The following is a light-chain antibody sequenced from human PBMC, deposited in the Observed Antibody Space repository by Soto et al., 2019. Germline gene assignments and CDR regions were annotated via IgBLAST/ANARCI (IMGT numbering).Light chain of an antibody. CDR1: SSDIGVYNY. CDR2: EVS. J-gene: IGLJ3*02. Sequence: QSALTQPASVSGSPGQSITISCTGTSSDIGVYNYVSWYQQHPGKAPKLVICEVSNRPSGVSSRFSGSKSGNTASLTISGLRAEDEADYYRTSFTTTNIWVFGGGTKVTVL. V-gene: IGLV2-14*01. CDR3: TSFTTTNIWV.